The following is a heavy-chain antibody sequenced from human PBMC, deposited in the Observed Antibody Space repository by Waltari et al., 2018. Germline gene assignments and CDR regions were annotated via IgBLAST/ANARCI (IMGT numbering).Heavy chain of an antibody. Sequence: EVQLVETGGGLIQPGGSLRLSCAASGFTVSSNYMSWVRQAPGKGREWVSVIYGGGSTDYADSVKGRFTISRDNSKNTLYLQMNSLRAEDTAVYYCARDRNYDFWSGEDYGMDVWGQGTTVTVSS. J-gene: IGHJ6*02. CDR2: IYGGGST. CDR1: GFTVSSNY. D-gene: IGHD3-3*01. CDR3: ARDRNYDFWSGEDYGMDV. V-gene: IGHV3-53*02.